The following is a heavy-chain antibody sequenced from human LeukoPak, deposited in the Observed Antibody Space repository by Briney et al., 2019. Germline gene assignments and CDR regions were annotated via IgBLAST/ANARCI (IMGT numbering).Heavy chain of an antibody. CDR2: INPGGSSI. D-gene: IGHD1-14*01. CDR1: GFTFSSYW. V-gene: IGHV3-74*01. Sequence: GGSLRLSCAAPGFTFSSYWVHWVRQVPGKGLVWVARINPGGSSITYADSVKGRFTISRDNAKNTLYLQMDSLRAEDTGVYYCARSNQADDYWGQGTLVTVSS. CDR3: ARSNQADDY. J-gene: IGHJ4*02.